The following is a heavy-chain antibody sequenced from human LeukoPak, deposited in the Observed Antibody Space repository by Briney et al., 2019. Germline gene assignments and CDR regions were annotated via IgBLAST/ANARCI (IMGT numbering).Heavy chain of an antibody. D-gene: IGHD6-19*01. J-gene: IGHJ6*02. CDR1: GFTFSSYA. CDR3: ANIFVGGTSFFYYGMDV. CDR2: ISGSGGST. Sequence: PGGSLRLSCAASGFTFSSYAMSWVRQAPGKGLEWVSAISGSGGSTYYADSVRGRFTISRDNSKNTLYLQMNSLRAEDTAVYYCANIFVGGTSFFYYGMDVWGQGTTVTVSS. V-gene: IGHV3-23*01.